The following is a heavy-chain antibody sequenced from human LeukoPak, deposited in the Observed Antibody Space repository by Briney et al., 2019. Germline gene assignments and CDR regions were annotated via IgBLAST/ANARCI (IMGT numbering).Heavy chain of an antibody. CDR2: ISSSGSTI. J-gene: IGHJ2*01. CDR1: GFTFSSHE. V-gene: IGHV3-48*03. CDR3: AREGYDILTGYYTGWYFDL. D-gene: IGHD3-9*01. Sequence: PGGSLRLSCAASGFTFSSHEMNWVRQAPGKGLEWVSYISSSGSTIYYADSVKGRFTISRDNAKNSLYLQMNSLRAEDTAVYYCAREGYDILTGYYTGWYFDLWGRGTLVTVSS.